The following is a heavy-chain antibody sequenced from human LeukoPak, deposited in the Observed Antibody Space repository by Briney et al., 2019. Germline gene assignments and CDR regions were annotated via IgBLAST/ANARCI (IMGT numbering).Heavy chain of an antibody. CDR2: IGVGGSWFSQ. Sequence: GGSLRLSCTASGFTFRHYAMNWVRHAPGKGLEWVSYIGVGGSWFSQYYGDSVKGRFTISRDDAKNSVYLQMNSLRAEDTAVYYCARGYGFSEPDAFDIWGQRTMVTVSS. V-gene: IGHV3-48*01. J-gene: IGHJ3*02. D-gene: IGHD1-1*01. CDR3: ARGYGFSEPDAFDI. CDR1: GFTFRHYA.